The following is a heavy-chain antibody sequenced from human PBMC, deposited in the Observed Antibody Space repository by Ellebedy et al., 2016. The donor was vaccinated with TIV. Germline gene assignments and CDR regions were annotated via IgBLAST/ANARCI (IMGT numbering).Heavy chain of an antibody. CDR2: ISGSGDRT. CDR3: AKEFGAAGIFDL. Sequence: PGGSLRLSCAASGFTLRSYAMSWVRQAPGKGLEWVSAISGSGDRTYYTDSVKGRFTSSRDNSRNTLYLQMNSLRAEDTAIYYCAKEFGAAGIFDLWGQGSLVTVSS. D-gene: IGHD6-13*01. V-gene: IGHV3-23*01. CDR1: GFTLRSYA. J-gene: IGHJ4*02.